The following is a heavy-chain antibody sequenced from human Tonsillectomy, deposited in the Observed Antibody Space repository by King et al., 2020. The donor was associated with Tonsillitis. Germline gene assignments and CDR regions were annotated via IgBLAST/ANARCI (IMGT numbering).Heavy chain of an antibody. D-gene: IGHD1-26*01. J-gene: IGHJ4*02. V-gene: IGHV3-49*03. CDR1: GFTFGDYA. CDR3: TRGRAGSYSHFDY. Sequence: VQLVESGGGLVQPGRSLRLSCIASGFTFGDYAINWFRQAPGKGREWVGFIRGKAYGGTTEYAASVKGRFTISRDDSTSIAYVQMNCLQTEDTAMYYCTRGRAGSYSHFDYWGQGTLVTVSS. CDR2: IRGKAYGGTT.